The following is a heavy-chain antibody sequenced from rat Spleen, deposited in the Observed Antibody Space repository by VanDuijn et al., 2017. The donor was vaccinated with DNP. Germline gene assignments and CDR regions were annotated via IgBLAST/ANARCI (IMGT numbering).Heavy chain of an antibody. CDR2: MWYDGDT. D-gene: IGHD1-10*01. CDR3: TREGTTGAINA. CDR1: GFSLTSYS. J-gene: IGHJ4*01. V-gene: IGHV2-63*01. Sequence: QVQLKESGPGLVQPSETLSLTCTVSGFSLTSYSVTWVRQPSGKGPEWMGKMWYDGDTAYNSALKSRLSISRDKSKNKVFLKMNSLQTYATGTYYCTREGTTGAINAWGQGTSVTVSS.